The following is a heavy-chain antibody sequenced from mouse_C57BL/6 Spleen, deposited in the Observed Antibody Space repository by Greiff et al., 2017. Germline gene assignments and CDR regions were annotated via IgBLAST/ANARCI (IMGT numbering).Heavy chain of an antibody. CDR1: GYTFTSYW. V-gene: IGHV1-5*01. Sequence: SGTVLARPGASVKMSCKTSGYTFTSYWMHWVKQRPGQGLEWIGAIYPGNSDTSYNQKFKGKDKLTAVTSASTAYMELSSLTNEDSAVYYCTRDYGSSSWFAYWGQGTLVTVSA. J-gene: IGHJ3*01. D-gene: IGHD1-1*01. CDR2: IYPGNSDT. CDR3: TRDYGSSSWFAY.